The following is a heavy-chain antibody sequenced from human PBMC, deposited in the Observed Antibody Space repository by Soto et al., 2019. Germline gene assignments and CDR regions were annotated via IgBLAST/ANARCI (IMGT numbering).Heavy chain of an antibody. CDR2: IKQDGSEK. J-gene: IGHJ4*02. Sequence: GGSLRLSCAASGFTFSSYWMSWVRQAPGKGLEWVANIKQDGSEKYYVDSVKGRFTISRDNAKNSLYLQMNSLRAEDTAVYYCASSLYDSSGYYPEPFDYWGQGTLVTVSS. CDR3: ASSLYDSSGYYPEPFDY. CDR1: GFTFSSYW. V-gene: IGHV3-7*01. D-gene: IGHD3-22*01.